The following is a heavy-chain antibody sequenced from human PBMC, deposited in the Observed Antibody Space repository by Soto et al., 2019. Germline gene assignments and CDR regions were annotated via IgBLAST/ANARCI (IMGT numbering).Heavy chain of an antibody. CDR1: GFTFSDHY. V-gene: IGHV3-72*01. CDR3: VRAASAFYFDY. Sequence: EVQLVESGGGLVQPGGTLRLSCAASGFTFSDHYMDWVRQAQGKGLEWVGRIRKKVNSYSTEYAASVKGRFTISRDDSKNSLFLQMNSLNTDDTAVYYCVRAASAFYFDYWGQGSPVSVSS. J-gene: IGHJ4*02. CDR2: IRKKVNSYST. D-gene: IGHD3-16*01.